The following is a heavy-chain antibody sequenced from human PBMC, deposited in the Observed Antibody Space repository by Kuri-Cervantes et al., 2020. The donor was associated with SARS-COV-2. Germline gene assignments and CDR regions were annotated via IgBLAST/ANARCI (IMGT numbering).Heavy chain of an antibody. CDR2: ISAYNGNT. J-gene: IGHJ5*02. V-gene: IGHV1-18*01. CDR3: ARDSIPTLGYCSSTSCYVPYNWFDP. CDR1: GYTFTSYG. D-gene: IGHD2-2*01. Sequence: ASVKVSCKASGYTFTSYGISWVRQAPGQGLEWMGWISAYNGNTNYAQKLQGRVTMTTDTFTSTAYMELRSLRSDDTAVYYCARDSIPTLGYCSSTSCYVPYNWFDPWGQGTLVTVFS.